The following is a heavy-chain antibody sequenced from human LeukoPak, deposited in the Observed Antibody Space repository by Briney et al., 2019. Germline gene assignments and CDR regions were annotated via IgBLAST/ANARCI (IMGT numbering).Heavy chain of an antibody. CDR2: IKSKTDGGTT. V-gene: IGHV3-15*01. D-gene: IGHD4-11*01. Sequence: GGSLRLSCAASGFSFSSYGMSWARQAPGKGLEWVGRIKSKTDGGTTDYAAPVKGRFTISRDDSKNTLYLQMNSLKTEDTAVYYCTTDLQSSQLFDYWGQGTLVTVSS. CDR1: GFSFSSYG. CDR3: TTDLQSSQLFDY. J-gene: IGHJ4*02.